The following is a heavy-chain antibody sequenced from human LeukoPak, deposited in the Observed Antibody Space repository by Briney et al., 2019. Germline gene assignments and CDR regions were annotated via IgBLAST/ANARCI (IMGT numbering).Heavy chain of an antibody. V-gene: IGHV3-21*01. CDR3: ARDPQQLVPNWFDP. Sequence: GGSLRLSCAASGFTFSSYSMNWVRQAPGKGLEWVSSISSSSSYIYYADSVKGRFTISSDNAKNSLYLQMNSLRAEDTAVYYCARDPQQLVPNWFDPWGQGTLVTVSS. CDR2: ISSSSSYI. D-gene: IGHD6-13*01. J-gene: IGHJ5*02. CDR1: GFTFSSYS.